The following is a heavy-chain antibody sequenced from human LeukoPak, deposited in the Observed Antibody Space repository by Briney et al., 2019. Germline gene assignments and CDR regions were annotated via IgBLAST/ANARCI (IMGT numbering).Heavy chain of an antibody. CDR3: AKNRVETPYYYYYYMDV. J-gene: IGHJ6*03. V-gene: IGHV3-23*01. Sequence: PGGSLRLSCAASGLTFSDHYMDWVRQAPGKGLEWVSAISGSGGSTYYADSVKGRFTISRDNSKNTLYLQMNSLRAEDTAVYYCAKNRVETPYYYYYYMDVWGKGTTVTVSS. CDR2: ISGSGGST. D-gene: IGHD3-10*01. CDR1: GLTFSDHY.